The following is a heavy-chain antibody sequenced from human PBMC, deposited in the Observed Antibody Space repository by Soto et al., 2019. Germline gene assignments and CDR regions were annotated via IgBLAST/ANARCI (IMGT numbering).Heavy chain of an antibody. Sequence: PSETLSLTCTVSNFSVLTSIYYWSWIRQPPGKGLEWVGTVYYTGTTYYNTSLQSRVTISIDTSKNQFSLNLNSVTAADTAVYYCARNWNLALVPAAYFDSWGQGTLVTVSS. CDR2: VYYTGTT. J-gene: IGHJ4*02. V-gene: IGHV4-39*01. CDR3: ARNWNLALVPAAYFDS. CDR1: NFSVLTSIYY. D-gene: IGHD2-2*01.